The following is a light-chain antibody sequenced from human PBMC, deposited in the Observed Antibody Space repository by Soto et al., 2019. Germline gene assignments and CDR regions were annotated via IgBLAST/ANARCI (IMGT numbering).Light chain of an antibody. CDR1: QSVSSIS. V-gene: IGKV3-20*01. CDR2: AAS. Sequence: IVLTQSPGTLSLSPGERATLSCRASQSVSSISLAWYQQKPGQAPRLLIYAASSRETGIPDRFSGSGSGTDFTLTIRRLEAEDFAVYYCQQYDSSPYSFGQGTKLEIK. CDR3: QQYDSSPYS. J-gene: IGKJ2*01.